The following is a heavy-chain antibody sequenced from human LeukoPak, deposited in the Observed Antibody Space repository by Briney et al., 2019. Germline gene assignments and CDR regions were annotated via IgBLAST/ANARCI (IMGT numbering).Heavy chain of an antibody. CDR3: AKAPVTSCRGAYCYPFDS. CDR2: ISSSSSTI. V-gene: IGHV3-48*01. J-gene: IGHJ4*02. Sequence: GGSLRLSCAASGFTFSSYSMNWVRQAPGKGLEWVSYISSSSSTIYYADSVKGRFTISRDNSKNTLYLQMNSLRAEDAAVYFCAKAPVTSCRGAYCYPFDSWGQGTLVTVSS. D-gene: IGHD2-21*01. CDR1: GFTFSSYS.